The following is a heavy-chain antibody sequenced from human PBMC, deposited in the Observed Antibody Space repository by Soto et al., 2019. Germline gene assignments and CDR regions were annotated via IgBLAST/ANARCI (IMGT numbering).Heavy chain of an antibody. CDR1: GFSLSTSGVG. CDR3: AHKGPEDWPLDY. D-gene: IGHD3-9*01. J-gene: IGHJ4*02. Sequence: QITLKESGPTLVRPTQTLTLTCAFSGFSLSTSGVGVGWIRQPPGKALEWLVVIYWDDSKHYSPSLRSRLTITKDTSKNQVVLTMTNMDPMGTGTYYCAHKGPEDWPLDYWGQGTLVTVSS. CDR2: IYWDDSK. V-gene: IGHV2-5*02.